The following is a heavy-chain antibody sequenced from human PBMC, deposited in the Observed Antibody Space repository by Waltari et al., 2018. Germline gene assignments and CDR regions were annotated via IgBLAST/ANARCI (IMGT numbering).Heavy chain of an antibody. Sequence: QLQLQESAPGLVKPSATLSLPCTVSGGSIRSNSYYWGWIRQPPGKGLEWIGSIYYRGSTFYNPSLKSRVTISVDMSENQVSLKLSSVTTADTAVYYCARLPTDYSGSGSYYPGYFDYWGQGTLVTVSS. CDR3: ARLPTDYSGSGSYYPGYFDY. CDR1: GGSIRSNSYY. CDR2: IYYRGST. V-gene: IGHV4-39*01. D-gene: IGHD3-10*01. J-gene: IGHJ4*02.